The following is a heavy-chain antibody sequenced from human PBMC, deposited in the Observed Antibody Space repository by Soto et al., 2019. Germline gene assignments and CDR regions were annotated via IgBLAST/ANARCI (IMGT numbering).Heavy chain of an antibody. Sequence: PVGSLRLSCAASGFTFSSYAMSWVRQAPGKGLEWVSLISAGGGTTHYTDSVTGRFTISRDNGKSTLYLQMSSLRTEDTALYYCARHSTGSIDSWGQGTLVTVSS. D-gene: IGHD3-9*01. J-gene: IGHJ4*02. CDR3: ARHSTGSIDS. V-gene: IGHV3-43*02. CDR1: GFTFSSYA. CDR2: ISAGGGTT.